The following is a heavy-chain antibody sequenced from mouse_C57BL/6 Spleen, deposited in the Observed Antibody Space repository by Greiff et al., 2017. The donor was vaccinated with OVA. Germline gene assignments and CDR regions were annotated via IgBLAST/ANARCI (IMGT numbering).Heavy chain of an antibody. V-gene: IGHV5-4*03. D-gene: IGHD2-5*01. J-gene: IGHJ1*03. CDR2: ISDGGSYT. CDR3: ASYSKGYFDV. CDR1: GFTFSSYA. Sequence: EVKLVKSGGGLVKPGGSLKLSCAASGFTFSSYAMSWVRQTPEKRLEWVATISDGGSYTYYPDNVKGRFTISRDNAKNNLYLQMSHLKSEDTAMYYCASYSKGYFDVWGTGTTVTVSS.